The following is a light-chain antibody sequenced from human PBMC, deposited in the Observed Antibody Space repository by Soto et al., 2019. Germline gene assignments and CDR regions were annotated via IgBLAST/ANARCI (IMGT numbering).Light chain of an antibody. CDR1: SSDVGGYNY. CDR2: DVS. V-gene: IGLV2-14*01. CDR3: SSYTSSSTGV. J-gene: IGLJ1*01. Sequence: LTQPASVSGSPGQSITISCTGTSSDVGGYNYVSWYQQHPGKAPKLMIYDVSNRPSGVSNRFSGSKSGNTASLTISGLQAEDEADYYCSSYTSSSTGVFGTGTKATVL.